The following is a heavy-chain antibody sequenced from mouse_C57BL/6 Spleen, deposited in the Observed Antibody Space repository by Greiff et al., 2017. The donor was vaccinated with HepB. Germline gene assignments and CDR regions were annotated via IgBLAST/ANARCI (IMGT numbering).Heavy chain of an antibody. D-gene: IGHD4-1*01. CDR3: ARYRANWYYFDY. CDR2: INPSNGGT. CDR1: GYTFTSYW. J-gene: IGHJ2*01. Sequence: QVQLQKPGTELVKPGASVKLSCKASGYTFTSYWMHWVKQRPGQGLEWIGNINPSNGGTNYNEKFKSKATLTVDKSSSTAYMQLSSLTSEDSAVYYCARYRANWYYFDYWGQGTTLTVSS. V-gene: IGHV1-53*01.